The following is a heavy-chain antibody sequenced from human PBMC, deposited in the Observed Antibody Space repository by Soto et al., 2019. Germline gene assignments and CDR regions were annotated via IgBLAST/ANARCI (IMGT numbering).Heavy chain of an antibody. J-gene: IGHJ4*02. V-gene: IGHV4-31*03. CDR2: ISDSGST. CDR3: ARDYTNGSNVFDC. D-gene: IGHD2-8*01. CDR1: GGSISSSAYY. Sequence: QVQLQESGPGLVKPSQTLSLTCSVSGGSISSSAYYWSWIRQHPGQGLEWLGYISDSGSTSYNPSLTRRVIISVDTSKNQFSLSLTSVTAADPAVYNCARDYTNGSNVFDCWGQGALVTVSS.